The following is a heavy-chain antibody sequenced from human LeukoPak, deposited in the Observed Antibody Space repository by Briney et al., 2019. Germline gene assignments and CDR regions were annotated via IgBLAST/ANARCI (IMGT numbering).Heavy chain of an antibody. Sequence: PSETLSLTCAVYGGSFSGYYWSWIRQPPGKGLEWIGEINHSGSTNYNPSLKSRVTISADTSKNQFSLKLSSVTAADTAVYYCALLLGVRGFDYFDYWGQGTLVTVSS. V-gene: IGHV4-34*01. CDR3: ALLLGVRGFDYFDY. CDR1: GGSFSGYY. D-gene: IGHD3-10*01. J-gene: IGHJ4*02. CDR2: INHSGST.